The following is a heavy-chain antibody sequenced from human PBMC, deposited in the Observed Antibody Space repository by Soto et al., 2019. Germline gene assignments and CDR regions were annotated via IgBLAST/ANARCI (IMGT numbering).Heavy chain of an antibody. D-gene: IGHD6-13*01. V-gene: IGHV4-59*12. CDR1: GGSISSYY. CDR3: GRVSAGPFDY. J-gene: IGHJ4*02. Sequence: SETLSLTCTVSGGSISSYYWSWIRQPPGKGLEWIGYIYYSGSTNYNPSLKSRVTISVDTSKNQFSLKLNSVTAADTAVYYCGRVSAGPFDYWGQGTLVTVSS. CDR2: IYYSGST.